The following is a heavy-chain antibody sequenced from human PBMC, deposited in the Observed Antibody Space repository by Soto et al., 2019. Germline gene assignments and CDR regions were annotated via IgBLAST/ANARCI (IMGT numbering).Heavy chain of an antibody. CDR3: ARECSGGSCGWFDP. CDR1: GGTFRSYT. V-gene: IGHV1-69*04. CDR2: IIPILGIA. Sequence: ASVKVSCKASGGTFRSYTISWVRQAPGQGLEWMGRIIPILGIANYAQKFQGRVTITADKSTSTAYMELSSLRSEDTAVYYCARECSGGSCGWFDPWGQGTLVTVSS. J-gene: IGHJ5*02. D-gene: IGHD2-15*01.